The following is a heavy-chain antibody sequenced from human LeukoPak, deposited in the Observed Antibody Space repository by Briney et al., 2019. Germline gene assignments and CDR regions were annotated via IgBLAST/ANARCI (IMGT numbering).Heavy chain of an antibody. V-gene: IGHV4-39*01. CDR2: IYYSGST. Sequence: PSETLSLTCTVSGDSISTSSYYWGWIRQPSGKGLEWLGSIYYSGSTFYNPSLKSRVTISVDTSKNQFSLHLYPVTAADTAVFYCTTSYYYDYRQIDYWGQGTLVTVSS. D-gene: IGHD3-22*01. J-gene: IGHJ4*02. CDR1: GDSISTSSYY. CDR3: TTSYYYDYRQIDY.